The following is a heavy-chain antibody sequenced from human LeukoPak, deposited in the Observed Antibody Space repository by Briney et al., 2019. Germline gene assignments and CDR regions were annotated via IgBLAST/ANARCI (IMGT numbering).Heavy chain of an antibody. J-gene: IGHJ6*03. V-gene: IGHV1-69*05. CDR1: GGTFSSYG. CDR3: ARDGARSSSHRTLYYYMDV. D-gene: IGHD6-6*01. CDR2: IIPFLGTT. Sequence: SVTVSCKASGGTFSSYGISWVRQAPGQGLEWMGGIIPFLGTTNYAQKFQDRVTVTTDESTSTAYMELSSLRSEDTAVYYCARDGARSSSHRTLYYYMDVWGKGTTVTVSS.